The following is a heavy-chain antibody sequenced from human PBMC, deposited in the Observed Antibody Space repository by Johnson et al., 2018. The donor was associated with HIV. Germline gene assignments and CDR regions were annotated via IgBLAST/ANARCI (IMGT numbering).Heavy chain of an antibody. Sequence: QVQLVESGGGVVQPGRSLRLSCAASGFTFSSYPMHWVRHAPGKGLEWVAFIRYDGSNRYYDDSVKGRFTISRDNSKNTLYRQMNSIRAEDTAVYYCAKRGSNMLGGAGAFDIWGQGTMVTVSP. CDR2: IRYDGSNR. J-gene: IGHJ3*02. CDR3: AKRGSNMLGGAGAFDI. CDR1: GFTFSSYP. D-gene: IGHD2-8*01. V-gene: IGHV3-30*02.